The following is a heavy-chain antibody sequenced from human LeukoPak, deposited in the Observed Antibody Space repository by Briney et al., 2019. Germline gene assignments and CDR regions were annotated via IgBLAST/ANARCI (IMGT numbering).Heavy chain of an antibody. CDR1: GFTFSYYA. V-gene: IGHV3-64D*09. CDR2: ISTNGRST. CDR3: VKEGGSSFYVY. Sequence: PGGSLRLSCSASGFTFSYYAFHWVRQAPGKGLEYVSAISTNGRSTYYADPVKGRFTISRDNSKNTLYLQMSSLRVEDTAVYYCVKEGGSSFYVYWGQGTRVTVSS. J-gene: IGHJ4*02. D-gene: IGHD6-13*01.